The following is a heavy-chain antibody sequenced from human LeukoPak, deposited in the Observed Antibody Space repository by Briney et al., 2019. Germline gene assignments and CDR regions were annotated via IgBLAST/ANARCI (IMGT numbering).Heavy chain of an antibody. CDR2: ISGSGGST. CDR3: AKNSVVVPAAPNDY. CDR1: GFTFSSYA. V-gene: IGHV3-23*01. D-gene: IGHD2-2*01. Sequence: GGSLRLSCAASGFTFSSYAMSWVRQAPGKGLEWASAISGSGGSTYYADSVKGRFTISRDNSKNTLYLQMNSLRAEDTAVYYCAKNSVVVPAAPNDYWGQGTLVTVSS. J-gene: IGHJ4*02.